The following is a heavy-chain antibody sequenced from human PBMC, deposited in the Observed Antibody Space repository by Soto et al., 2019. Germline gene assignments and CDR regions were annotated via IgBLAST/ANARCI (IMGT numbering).Heavy chain of an antibody. D-gene: IGHD4-4*01. V-gene: IGHV3-21*06. Sequence: EVQLVESGGGLVKPGGSLKLSCAASGFAFSTYSMSWVRQAPGKGLEWVSSISGSGNYTHYADFLRGRFTNSRDNAKSSLFLQMDSLRAEDTAVYYCAREGINNYNEFYFDAWGQGTVVTVSS. CDR1: GFAFSTYS. CDR2: ISGSGNYT. J-gene: IGHJ4*02. CDR3: AREGINNYNEFYFDA.